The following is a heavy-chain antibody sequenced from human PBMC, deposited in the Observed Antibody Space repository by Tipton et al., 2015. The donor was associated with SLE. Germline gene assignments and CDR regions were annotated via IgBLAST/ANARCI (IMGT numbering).Heavy chain of an antibody. CDR3: ARAGRAWNLFDY. CDR2: IYHSGST. V-gene: IGHV4-38-2*02. J-gene: IGHJ4*02. CDR1: GYSISSGYY. D-gene: IGHD1-1*01. Sequence: TLSLTCTASGYSISSGYYWGWIRQPPGKGLEWIGSIYHSGSTYYNPSLKSRVTISVDTSKNQFSLKLSSVTAADTAVYYCARAGRAWNLFDYWSQGTLVTVSS.